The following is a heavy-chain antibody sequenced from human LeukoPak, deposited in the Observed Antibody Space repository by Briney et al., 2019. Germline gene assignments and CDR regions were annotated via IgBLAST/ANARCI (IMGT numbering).Heavy chain of an antibody. Sequence: SETLSLTCTVSGESISSYYWSWIRQPPGKGLEWIGYIYYSGSTNYNPSLKSRVTISVDTSKNQFSLKLSSVTAADTAVYYCASGGYSNWFDPWGQGTLVTVSS. CDR3: ASGGYSNWFDP. D-gene: IGHD1-26*01. CDR1: GESISSYY. V-gene: IGHV4-59*12. J-gene: IGHJ5*02. CDR2: IYYSGST.